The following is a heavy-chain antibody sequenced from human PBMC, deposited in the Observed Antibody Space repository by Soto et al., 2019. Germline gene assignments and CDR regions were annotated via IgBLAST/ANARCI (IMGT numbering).Heavy chain of an antibody. CDR2: ISYDGSNK. CDR3: ARDTAARGLDYYYGMDV. D-gene: IGHD6-6*01. J-gene: IGHJ6*02. V-gene: IGHV3-30-3*01. CDR1: GFTFSSYA. Sequence: QVQLVESGGGVVQPGRSLRLSCAASGFTFSSYAMHWVRQAPGKGLEWVAVISYDGSNKYYADSVKGRFTISRDNSKNTLYRQMNSLRAEDTAVYYCARDTAARGLDYYYGMDVWGQGTTVTVSS.